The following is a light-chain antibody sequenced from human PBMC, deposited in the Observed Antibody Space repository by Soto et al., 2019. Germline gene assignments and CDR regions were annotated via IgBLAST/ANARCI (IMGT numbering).Light chain of an antibody. J-gene: IGLJ1*01. V-gene: IGLV1-51*01. CDR2: DNN. Sequence: QSVLTQPPSVSAAPRQKVTISCSGSSSNIRNNYVSWYQQLPGTAPKLLIYDNNKRPSGIPGRFSGSKSGTSATLGITGLQTGDEADYYCGTWDSSLSSYVFGTGTMVIVL. CDR3: GTWDSSLSSYV. CDR1: SSNIRNNY.